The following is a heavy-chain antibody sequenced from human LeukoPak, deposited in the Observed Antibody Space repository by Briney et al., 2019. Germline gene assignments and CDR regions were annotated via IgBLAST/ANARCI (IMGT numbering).Heavy chain of an antibody. D-gene: IGHD3-22*01. CDR3: ARDLWNFYDDSGYNRDFDS. CDR1: TSR. CDR2: IGTYGGDT. V-gene: IGHV1-18*01. Sequence: GASVKVSCKATSRISWVRQAPGQGLEWMGWIGTYGGDTYYAQKLQGRITVTIDTSTSTVYMELRNLRSDDTAVYYCARDLWNFYDDSGYNRDFDSWGQGTLVTVSS. J-gene: IGHJ5*01.